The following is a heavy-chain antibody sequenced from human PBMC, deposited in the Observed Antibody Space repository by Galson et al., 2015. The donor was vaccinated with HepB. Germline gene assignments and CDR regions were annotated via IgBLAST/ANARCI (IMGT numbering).Heavy chain of an antibody. J-gene: IGHJ6*02. CDR1: GGSISSYY. CDR3: ARHGQQRVGAGGLDV. Sequence: SETLSLTCTVSGGSISSYYWSWIRQPPGKGLEWIGYIYYTGSTNYNPSLQSRVTISVDTSKNQLSLKLSSVTAADTAVYYCARHGQQRVGAGGLDVWGQGTTVTVSS. CDR2: IYYTGST. D-gene: IGHD6-13*01. V-gene: IGHV4-59*08.